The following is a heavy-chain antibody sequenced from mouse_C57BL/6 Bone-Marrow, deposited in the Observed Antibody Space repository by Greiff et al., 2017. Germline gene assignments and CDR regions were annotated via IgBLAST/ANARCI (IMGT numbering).Heavy chain of an antibody. CDR1: GYTFTSYG. CDR2: INPRSGNT. D-gene: IGHD1-1*01. Sequence: QVQLQQSGAELARPGASVKLSCKASGYTFTSYGISWVKQRTGQGLEWIGEINPRSGNTDYNEKFKGKATLTADKSSSTAYMQLRSLTSEDSAVYVGARREFIAAVRDYWGQGTSVTVSS. CDR3: ARREFIAAVRDY. J-gene: IGHJ4*01. V-gene: IGHV1-81*01.